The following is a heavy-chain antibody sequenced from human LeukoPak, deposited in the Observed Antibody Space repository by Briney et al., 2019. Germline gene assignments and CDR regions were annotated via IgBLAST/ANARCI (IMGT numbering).Heavy chain of an antibody. CDR3: ARLVYGSSWDYFDY. CDR1: GGSISSYY. V-gene: IGHV4-59*08. J-gene: IGHJ4*02. D-gene: IGHD6-13*01. CDR2: IYYSGST. Sequence: PSETLSLTCTVSGGSISSYYWSWIRQPPGKGLEWIGYIYYSGSTNYNPSLKSRVTISVDTSKNQFSLKLSSVTAADTAVYYCARLVYGSSWDYFDYWGQGTLITVSS.